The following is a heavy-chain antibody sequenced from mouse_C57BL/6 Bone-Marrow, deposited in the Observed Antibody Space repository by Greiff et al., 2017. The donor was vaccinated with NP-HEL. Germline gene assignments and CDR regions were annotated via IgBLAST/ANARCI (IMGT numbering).Heavy chain of an antibody. V-gene: IGHV2-2*01. D-gene: IGHD1-1*01. CDR1: GFSLTSYG. J-gene: IGHJ2*01. CDR3: ARNSHYYGSSCLDY. Sequence: VQRVESGPGLVQPSQSLSITCTVSGFSLTSYGVHWVRQSPGKGLEWLGVIWSGGSTDYNAAFISRLSISKDNSKSQVFFKMNSLQADDTAIYYCARNSHYYGSSCLDYWGQGTTLTVSS. CDR2: IWSGGST.